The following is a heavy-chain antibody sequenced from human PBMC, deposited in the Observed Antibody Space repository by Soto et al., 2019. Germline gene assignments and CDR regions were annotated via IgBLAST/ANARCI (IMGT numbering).Heavy chain of an antibody. CDR3: APHPYYDCWSGYPTLPMRDY. V-gene: IGHV3-48*03. CDR1: GFTFSSYE. D-gene: IGHD3-3*01. Sequence: GGSLRLSCAASGFTFSSYEMNWVRQAPGKGLEWVSYISSSGSTIYYADSVKGRFTISRDNAKNSLYLQMNSLRAEDTAVYYCAPHPYYDCWSGYPTLPMRDYWGQGTLVTVSS. CDR2: ISSSGSTI. J-gene: IGHJ4*02.